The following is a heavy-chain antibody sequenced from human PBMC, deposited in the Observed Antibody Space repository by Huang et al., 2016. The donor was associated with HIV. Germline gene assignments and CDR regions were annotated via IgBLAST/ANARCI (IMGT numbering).Heavy chain of an antibody. J-gene: IGHJ4*02. CDR3: ARDPRIQSWLNFFDY. CDR2: SNSDGRST. V-gene: IGHV3-74*01. D-gene: IGHD3-22*01. Sequence: EVQLVESGGGLVQPGGSLRLSCAASGFSISSYWMHWVRPAPGKGLGWVSRSNSDGRSTSYADSLKGRFTISRDNAKNTLYLQMNSLRAEDTAVYYCARDPRIQSWLNFFDYWGQGTLVSVSS. CDR1: GFSISSYW.